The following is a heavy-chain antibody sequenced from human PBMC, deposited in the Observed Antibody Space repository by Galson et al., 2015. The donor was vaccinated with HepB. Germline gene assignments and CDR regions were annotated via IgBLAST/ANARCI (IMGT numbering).Heavy chain of an antibody. J-gene: IGHJ4*02. CDR3: TTGLYYFDYRGLVH. Sequence: SLRLSCAASGFTFSNAWMSWVRRAPGKGLEWVGRIKRKSEGGTTDYAAPVKGRFTISRDDSKNMLYLQMNSLKTGDTSLYYCTTGLYYFDYRGLVHWGQGTLVTVSS. V-gene: IGHV3-15*01. D-gene: IGHD3-22*01. CDR1: GFTFSNAW. CDR2: IKRKSEGGTT.